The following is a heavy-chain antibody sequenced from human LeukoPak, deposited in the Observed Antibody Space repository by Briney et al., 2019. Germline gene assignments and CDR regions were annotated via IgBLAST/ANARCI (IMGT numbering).Heavy chain of an antibody. J-gene: IGHJ4*02. CDR3: ARDRVLVGAGIDY. D-gene: IGHD1-26*01. CDR2: VYYNGNT. CDR1: GGSISTYY. V-gene: IGHV4-59*01. Sequence: SETLSLTCTVSGGSISTYYWSWIRQPPGKGLEWIGYVYYNGNTNYNPSLKSRVTISLDTSKNQLSLKLISVTAADTAVYYCARDRVLVGAGIDYWGQGTLVTVSS.